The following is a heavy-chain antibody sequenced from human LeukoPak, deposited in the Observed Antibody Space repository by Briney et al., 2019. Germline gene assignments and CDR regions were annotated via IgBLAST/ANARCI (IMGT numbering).Heavy chain of an antibody. V-gene: IGHV3-30*02. CDR3: ALRRGAVAGTGGY. Sequence: GGSLRLSCAASGFTFSSYGMHWVRQAPGKGLEWVAFIRYDGSNKYYADSVKGRFTISRDNSKNTLYLQMNSLRAEDTAVYYCALRRGAVAGTGGYWGQGTLVTVSS. CDR1: GFTFSSYG. D-gene: IGHD6-19*01. J-gene: IGHJ4*02. CDR2: IRYDGSNK.